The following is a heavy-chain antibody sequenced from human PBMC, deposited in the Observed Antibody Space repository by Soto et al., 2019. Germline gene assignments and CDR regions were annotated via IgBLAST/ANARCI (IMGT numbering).Heavy chain of an antibody. CDR2: IYYSGST. Sequence: QVQLQESGPGLVKPSQTLSLTCTVSGGSISSGGYYWGWIRQHPGKGLEWIGYIYYSGSTYYNPSLKSRVTISVDTSKNQFSLKLSSVTAADTAVYYCARDRRPETYCGGDCFGSLGFDPWGQGTLVTVSS. CDR1: GGSISSGGYY. D-gene: IGHD2-21*02. V-gene: IGHV4-31*03. CDR3: ARDRRPETYCGGDCFGSLGFDP. J-gene: IGHJ5*02.